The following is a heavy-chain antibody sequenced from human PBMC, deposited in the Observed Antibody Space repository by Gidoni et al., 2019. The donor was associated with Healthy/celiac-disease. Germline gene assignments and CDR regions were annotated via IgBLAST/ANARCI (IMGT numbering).Heavy chain of an antibody. Sequence: QVQLQQWGAGLLKPSETLSLTCAAHGASFTVYYWSWIRQTPGKGREWIGESNQSGSTNYNPSLKSRVTISVDTAKNQCSLKLSSVTAANTAVYYCARGVVVAAKNDYYYGMDVWGQGTTVTVSS. D-gene: IGHD2-15*01. J-gene: IGHJ6*02. CDR1: GASFTVYY. V-gene: IGHV4-34*01. CDR2: SNQSGST. CDR3: ARGVVVAAKNDYYYGMDV.